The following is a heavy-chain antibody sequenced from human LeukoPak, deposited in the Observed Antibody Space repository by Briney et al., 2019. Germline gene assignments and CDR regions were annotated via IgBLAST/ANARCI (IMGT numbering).Heavy chain of an antibody. CDR2: INPSGGST. J-gene: IGHJ5*02. CDR1: GYTFTSYY. CDR3: ARDPGGMIRPVQLWFDP. D-gene: IGHD5-24*01. Sequence: ASVKVSCKASGYTFTSYYMHWVRQAPGQGLEWMGIINPSGGSTSYAQKFQGRVTMTRDTSTSTVYMELSSLRSEDTAVYYCARDPGGMIRPVQLWFDPWGQGTLVTVSS. V-gene: IGHV1-46*01.